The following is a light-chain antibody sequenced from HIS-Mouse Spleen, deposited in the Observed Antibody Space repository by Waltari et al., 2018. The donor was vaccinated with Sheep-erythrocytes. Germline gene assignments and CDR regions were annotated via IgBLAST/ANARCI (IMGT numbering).Light chain of an antibody. CDR3: QAWDSSTAWV. CDR2: QGS. J-gene: IGLJ3*02. V-gene: IGLV3-1*01. Sequence: SYELTQPPSVSVSPGQTASITCSGDKLGDKYACWYPQKPGQSPVLVIYQGSKRPAGVPERFYGSNSGNTATLTISGTQAMDEADYYCQAWDSSTAWVFGGGTKLTVL. CDR1: KLGDKY.